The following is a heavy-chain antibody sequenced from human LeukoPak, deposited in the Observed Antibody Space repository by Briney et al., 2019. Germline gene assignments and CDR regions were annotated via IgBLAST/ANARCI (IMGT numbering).Heavy chain of an antibody. CDR2: IYHSGST. Sequence: TSETLSLTCAVSGGSISSGGYSWSWIRQPPGKGLEWIGYIYHSGSTNYNPSLKSRVTISVDTSKNQFSLKLSSATAADTAVYYCARDRGVPAYYDFWSGYLDAFDIWGQGTMVTVSS. V-gene: IGHV4-30-2*01. J-gene: IGHJ3*02. CDR3: ARDRGVPAYYDFWSGYLDAFDI. D-gene: IGHD3-3*01. CDR1: GGSISSGGYS.